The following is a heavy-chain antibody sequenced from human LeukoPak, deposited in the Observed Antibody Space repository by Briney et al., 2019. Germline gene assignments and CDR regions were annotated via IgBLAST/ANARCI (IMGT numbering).Heavy chain of an antibody. J-gene: IGHJ6*02. V-gene: IGHV3-48*03. CDR2: IRSSGSPI. CDR1: GFTFSSYE. D-gene: IGHD4-23*01. CDR3: ASLFGGNLYSGLDV. Sequence: GGSLRLSCAASGFTFSSYEMNWVRQAPGKGLEWLSYIRSSGSPIYYADSVKGRFTISRDNGKNSLYLQMDDLRAEDTAVYYCASLFGGNLYSGLDVWGQGTTVTVSS.